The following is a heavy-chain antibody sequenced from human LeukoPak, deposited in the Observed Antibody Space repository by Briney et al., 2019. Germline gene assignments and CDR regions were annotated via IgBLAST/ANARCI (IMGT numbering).Heavy chain of an antibody. CDR1: GDSISSYY. CDR3: ARVGGSSGYYPFDY. CDR2: IYYSGST. J-gene: IGHJ4*02. D-gene: IGHD3-22*01. Sequence: SETLSLTCTVSGDSISSYYWSWIRQPPGKGLEWIGYIYYSGSTTYNPSLKSRVTISVDTSKNQFSLKLSSVTAADTAVYYCARVGGSSGYYPFDYWGQGTLVTVSS. V-gene: IGHV4-59*01.